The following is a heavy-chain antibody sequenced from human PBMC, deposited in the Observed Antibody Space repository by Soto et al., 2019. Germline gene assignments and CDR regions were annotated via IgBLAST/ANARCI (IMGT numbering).Heavy chain of an antibody. D-gene: IGHD6-6*01. Sequence: PGGSVRLSCAASGFTFSSYAMHWVRQAPGKGLEWGAVISYDGSNKYYADSVKGRFTISRDNSKNTLYLQMNSLRAEDTAGYYCGRDLAARHYYGLYDWGQGTTVTV. CDR2: ISYDGSNK. CDR3: GRDLAARHYYGLYD. J-gene: IGHJ6*02. CDR1: GFTFSSYA. V-gene: IGHV3-30-3*01.